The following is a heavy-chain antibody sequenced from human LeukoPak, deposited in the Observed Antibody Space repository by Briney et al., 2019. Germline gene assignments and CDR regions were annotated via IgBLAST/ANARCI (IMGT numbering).Heavy chain of an antibody. Sequence: GGSLRLSCAASGFTFSDYYMSWIRQAPGKGLEWLSYISGTGSDTNYADSVKGRFTISRDNAKNSLYLQMNSLRAEDTAVYYCARDPPIIPAVLTRMYNWFDPWGQGTLVIVSS. CDR3: ARDPPIIPAVLTRMYNWFDP. CDR2: ISGTGSDT. V-gene: IGHV3-11*06. D-gene: IGHD2-2*01. CDR1: GFTFSDYY. J-gene: IGHJ5*02.